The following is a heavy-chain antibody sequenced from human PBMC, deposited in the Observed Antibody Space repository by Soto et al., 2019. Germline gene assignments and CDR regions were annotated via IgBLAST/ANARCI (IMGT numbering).Heavy chain of an antibody. CDR3: VSEREYVRDSVLYFGY. CDR1: GYTFTTYG. CDR2: NSAYSGDT. V-gene: IGHV1-18*01. D-gene: IGHD2-21*01. Sequence: QVQLVQSGAEVKKPGASVKVSFTASGYTFTTYGISWVRQAPGQGLEWMGWNSAYSGDTRYARKFEDRVTMTRDTSTSTAYMELRSLRPDDTAVYYCVSEREYVRDSVLYFGYWGQGTLVTVSP. J-gene: IGHJ4*02.